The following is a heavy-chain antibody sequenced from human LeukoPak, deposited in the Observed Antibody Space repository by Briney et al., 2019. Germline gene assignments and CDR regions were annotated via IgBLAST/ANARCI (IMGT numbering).Heavy chain of an antibody. CDR2: VKQDGSEK. V-gene: IGHV3-7*03. Sequence: GGSLRLSCAASGFTFSSYGMSWVRQAPGKGLEWVANVKQDGSEKYYVDSVKGRFTISRDNAKNSPYLQMNSLRAEDTAVYYCARAPHIVVVTAMAFDYWGQGTLVTVSS. J-gene: IGHJ4*02. CDR1: GFTFSSYG. D-gene: IGHD2-21*02. CDR3: ARAPHIVVVTAMAFDY.